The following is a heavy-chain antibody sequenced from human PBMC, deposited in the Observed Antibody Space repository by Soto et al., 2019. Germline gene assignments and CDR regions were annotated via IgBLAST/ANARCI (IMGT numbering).Heavy chain of an antibody. CDR1: GGSISSSNW. CDR2: IYHSGST. CDR3: ARDHFGYCSSTSCYADYYYGMDV. V-gene: IGHV4-4*02. D-gene: IGHD2-2*01. J-gene: IGHJ6*02. Sequence: SSETLSLTCAVSGGSISSSNWWSWVRQPPGKGLEWIGEIYHSGSTNYNPSLKSRVTISVDKSKNQFSLKLSSVTAADTAVYYCARDHFGYCSSTSCYADYYYGMDVWGQGTTVTVSS.